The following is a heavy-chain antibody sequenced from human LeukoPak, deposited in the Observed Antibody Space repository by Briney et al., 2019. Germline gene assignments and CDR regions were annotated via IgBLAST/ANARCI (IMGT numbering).Heavy chain of an antibody. CDR2: INSDGSST. CDR3: ARGLYESSGHTLGL. Sequence: GGSLRLSCAASGFTFSIYWMHCVRRAPGKGVMWVSRINSDGSSTKYADSVKGRFTISRDNAKNTLYLQMDSLRAEDTAVYHCARGLYESSGHTLGLWGQGTLVTVSS. CDR1: GFTFSIYW. D-gene: IGHD3-22*01. J-gene: IGHJ4*02. V-gene: IGHV3-74*03.